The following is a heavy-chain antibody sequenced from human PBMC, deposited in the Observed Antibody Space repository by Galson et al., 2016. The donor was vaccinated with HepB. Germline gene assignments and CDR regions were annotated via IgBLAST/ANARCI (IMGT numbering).Heavy chain of an antibody. J-gene: IGHJ4*02. CDR3: ARTWSRSTTGARRSRSYYFDN. D-gene: IGHD6-6*01. V-gene: IGHV1-18*01. Sequence: SVKVSCKASGYSFTGYGISWVRQAPGQGLEWVGWISTYIRSTKYAQKLQGRVIMTTDTATSTAYMELRGLRSDDTAIYYCARTWSRSTTGARRSRSYYFDNWGQGTRLTVTS. CDR1: GYSFTGYG. CDR2: ISTYIRST.